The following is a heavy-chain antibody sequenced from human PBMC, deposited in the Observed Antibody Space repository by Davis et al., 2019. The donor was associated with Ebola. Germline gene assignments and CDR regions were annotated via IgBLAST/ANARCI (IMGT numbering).Heavy chain of an antibody. V-gene: IGHV4-34*01. Sequence: PSETLSLTCAVYGGSFSGYYWSWIRQPPGKGLEWIGEINHSGSTNYNPSLKSRVTISVDTSKNQFSLKLSSVTAADTAVYYCARGPTGTYYYYYGMDVWGKGTTVTVSS. CDR3: ARGPTGTYYYYYGMDV. CDR1: GGSFSGYY. J-gene: IGHJ6*04. CDR2: INHSGST. D-gene: IGHD1-1*01.